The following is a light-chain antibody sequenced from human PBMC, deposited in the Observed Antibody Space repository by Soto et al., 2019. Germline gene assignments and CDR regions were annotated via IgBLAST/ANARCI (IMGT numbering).Light chain of an antibody. CDR1: SSDVGSYNL. Sequence: QSALTQPASVSGSPGQSITISCTGTSSDVGSYNLVSWYQQHPGKAPKLMIYEGSKRPSGVSNRFSGSKSGNTASLTISGLQAEDEADYYCCSYAGKVFGTAPKVTVL. V-gene: IGLV2-23*01. CDR3: CSYAGKV. J-gene: IGLJ1*01. CDR2: EGS.